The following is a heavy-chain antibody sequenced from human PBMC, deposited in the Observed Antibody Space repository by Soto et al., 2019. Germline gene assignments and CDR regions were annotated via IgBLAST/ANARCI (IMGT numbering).Heavy chain of an antibody. CDR1: GGSFSGYY. V-gene: IGHV4-34*01. D-gene: IGHD6-19*01. CDR2: INHSGST. Sequence: QVQLQQWGAGLLKPSETLSLTCAVYGGSFSGYYWSWIRQPPGKGLEWIGEINHSGSTNYNTSLKSRVTISVDTSKNQFSLKLSSVTAADTAVYYCAGPGNSSGWYDYYYYYGMDVWGQGTTVTVSS. CDR3: AGPGNSSGWYDYYYYYGMDV. J-gene: IGHJ6*02.